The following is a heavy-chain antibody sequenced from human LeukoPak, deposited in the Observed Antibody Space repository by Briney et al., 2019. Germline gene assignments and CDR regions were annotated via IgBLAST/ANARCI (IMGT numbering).Heavy chain of an antibody. V-gene: IGHV4-61*02. CDR1: GNSISSGDNY. CDR2: TYTSGST. J-gene: IGHJ4*02. D-gene: IGHD3-22*01. CDR3: ARASYSYDINGWVPFDY. Sequence: SETLSLTCTVSGNSISSGDNYWSWIRQPAGKGLEWIGRTYTSGSTNYNPSLKSRVTISGDTSKNQFSLRLSSATAADTAVYYCARASYSYDINGWVPFDYWGQGTLVTVSS.